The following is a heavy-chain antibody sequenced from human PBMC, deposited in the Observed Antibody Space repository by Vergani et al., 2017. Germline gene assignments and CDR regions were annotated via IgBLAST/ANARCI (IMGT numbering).Heavy chain of an antibody. CDR3: ARETPGVTAASPSN. CDR2: IWYDGSYE. D-gene: IGHD6-25*01. Sequence: QVQLVESGGGVVQPGRSLRLSCAASGFTFSSYGMHWVRQAPGKGLEWVAVIWYDGSYEYYADSVKGRFTISRDNSKNTLYLQMNSLRAEVTAVYYCARETPGVTAASPSNWGQETLVTVSS. J-gene: IGHJ4*02. V-gene: IGHV3-33*01. CDR1: GFTFSSYG.